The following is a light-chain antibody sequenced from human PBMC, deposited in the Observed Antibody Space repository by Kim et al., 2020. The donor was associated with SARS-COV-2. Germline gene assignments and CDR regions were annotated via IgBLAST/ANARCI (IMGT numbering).Light chain of an antibody. V-gene: IGKV1-33*01. CDR1: QDIRNH. Sequence: DIQMTQSPSSLSASVGDRVTITCQASQDIRNHLNWYQQKPGKAPKLLIYDASNLETGVPSRFSGGGSGTEFTFTISSLQPEDIATYYCQQYDNFLSITFGHGTRLEIK. CDR3: QQYDNFLSIT. CDR2: DAS. J-gene: IGKJ5*01.